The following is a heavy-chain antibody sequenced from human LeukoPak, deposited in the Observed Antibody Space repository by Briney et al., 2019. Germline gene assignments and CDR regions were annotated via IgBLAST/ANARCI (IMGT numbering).Heavy chain of an antibody. V-gene: IGHV3-74*01. D-gene: IGHD6-19*01. CDR1: GFTFSSYW. J-gene: IGHJ3*02. CDR3: ARVLAVAGTGAFDI. Sequence: GGSLRLSCAASGFTFSSYWMYWVRQAPGKGLVWVSRINTDGSSTTYADSVKGRFTISRDNAKNTVYLRMNSLRAEDTAVYYCARVLAVAGTGAFDIWGQGTMVTVSS. CDR2: INTDGSST.